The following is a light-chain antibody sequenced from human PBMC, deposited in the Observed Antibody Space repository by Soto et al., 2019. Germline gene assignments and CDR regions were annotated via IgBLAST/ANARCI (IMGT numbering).Light chain of an antibody. CDR1: QSVSSSY. CDR3: QQYGRSPPYT. V-gene: IGKV3-20*01. CDR2: GAS. J-gene: IGKJ2*01. Sequence: EIVLTQSPGTLSLSPGERVTLSCRASQSVSSSYLAWYQQKPGQAPRLLIYGASSRAAGIPDRFSGSGSGTDFTLTISRLEAEDFAVYYCQQYGRSPPYTFGQGTKLEIK.